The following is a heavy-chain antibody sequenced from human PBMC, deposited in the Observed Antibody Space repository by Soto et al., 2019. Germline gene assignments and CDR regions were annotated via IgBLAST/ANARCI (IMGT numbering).Heavy chain of an antibody. J-gene: IGHJ4*02. CDR1: GFTFSSYG. D-gene: IGHD3-10*01. CDR2: ISYDGSNK. V-gene: IGHV3-30*18. Sequence: QVQLVESGGGVVQPGRSLRLSCAASGFTFSSYGMHWVRQAPGKGLEWVAVISYDGSNKYYADSVKGRFTISRDNSKNTLYLQMNSLRAEDTAVYYCAKDVGPRTMVRGVLDYWGQGTLVTVSS. CDR3: AKDVGPRTMVRGVLDY.